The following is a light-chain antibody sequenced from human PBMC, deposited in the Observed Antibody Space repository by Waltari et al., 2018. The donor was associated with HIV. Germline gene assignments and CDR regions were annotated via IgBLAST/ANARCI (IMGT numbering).Light chain of an antibody. V-gene: IGLV3-10*01. CDR2: EDN. J-gene: IGLJ2*01. CDR3: YSTDTNGHPL. CDR1: ALAQRY. Sequence: YELPQPPSVSMYQGQTPRLTCSGVALAQRYPYWYQQKSGQAPVLLIYEDNKRPSWSPERFSGSSSGTMATLTFSGAQVEDEADYYCYSTDTNGHPLFGGGTKLTVL.